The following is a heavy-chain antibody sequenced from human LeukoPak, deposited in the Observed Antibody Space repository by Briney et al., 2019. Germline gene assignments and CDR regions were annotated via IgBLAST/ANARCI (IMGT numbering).Heavy chain of an antibody. Sequence: ASVKVSCKTSEYTFTDYYIHWVRQAPGEGLEWMGWINPNSGGTNFAQKFQGRVTMTRDTSISTAYMELSRLRSDDTAVYYCARAPHINMKVSVPVGYFDLWGRGTLVTVSS. CDR3: ARAPHINMKVSVPVGYFDL. CDR2: INPNSGGT. CDR1: EYTFTDYY. J-gene: IGHJ2*01. V-gene: IGHV1-2*02. D-gene: IGHD3-22*01.